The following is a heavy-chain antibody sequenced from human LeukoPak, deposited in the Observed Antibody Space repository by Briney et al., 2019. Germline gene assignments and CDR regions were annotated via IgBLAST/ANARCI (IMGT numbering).Heavy chain of an antibody. CDR1: GGSISSHY. V-gene: IGHV4-59*11. CDR3: ARVRSWGFDY. D-gene: IGHD3-3*01. CDR2: IYYSGGT. J-gene: IGHJ4*02. Sequence: SETLSLTCTVSGGSISSHYWSWIRQPPGRGLEWIGYIYYSGGTTYNPSLKSRVTISVDTSKNQFSLKLNSVTAADTAVYYCARVRSWGFDYWGQGTLVTVSS.